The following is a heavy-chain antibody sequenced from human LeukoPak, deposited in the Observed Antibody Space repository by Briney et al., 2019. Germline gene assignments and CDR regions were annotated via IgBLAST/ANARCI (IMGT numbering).Heavy chain of an antibody. CDR3: ARVKRDSEVGWLRLEGDYYYYYYMDV. Sequence: SETLCLTCTVSGGSISSYYWSWIRQPPGKGLEWIGYIYYSGSTNYNPSLKSRVTISVDTSKNQFSLKLSSVTAADTAVYYCARVKRDSEVGWLRLEGDYYYYYYMDVWGKGTTVTISS. CDR2: IYYSGST. J-gene: IGHJ6*03. V-gene: IGHV4-59*01. CDR1: GGSISSYY. D-gene: IGHD5-12*01.